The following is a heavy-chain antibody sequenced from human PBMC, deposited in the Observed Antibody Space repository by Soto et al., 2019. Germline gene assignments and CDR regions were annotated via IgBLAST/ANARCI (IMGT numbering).Heavy chain of an antibody. Sequence: GGSLRLSCAASGFTFSSYAMSWVRQAPGKGLEWVSAISGSGGSTYYADSVMGRFTISRDNSKNTLYLQMNSLRAEDTAVYYCAKDRLQNSNYVPFDYWGRGTLVPASS. CDR1: GFTFSSYA. CDR2: ISGSGGST. D-gene: IGHD4-4*01. V-gene: IGHV3-23*01. CDR3: AKDRLQNSNYVPFDY. J-gene: IGHJ4*02.